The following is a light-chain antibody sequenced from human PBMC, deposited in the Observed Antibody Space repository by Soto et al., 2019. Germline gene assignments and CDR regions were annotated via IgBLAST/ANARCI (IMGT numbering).Light chain of an antibody. CDR2: RSD. Sequence: QSVLTQPPSASGTPGQRVTISCSGSSSNIGTNYVYWYQQLPGMAPKLLIYRSDQRPSGVPDRLSGSKSGTSASLAISGHRSEDEADYYCATWDDTLSGEVFGGGTKLTVL. V-gene: IGLV1-47*01. CDR3: ATWDDTLSGEV. CDR1: SSNIGTNY. J-gene: IGLJ2*01.